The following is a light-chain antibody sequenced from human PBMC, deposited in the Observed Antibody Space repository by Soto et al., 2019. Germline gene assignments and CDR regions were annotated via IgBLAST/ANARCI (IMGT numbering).Light chain of an antibody. Sequence: EIVLTQSPATLSLSPGERATLSCRASQSVSSYLAWYQQKPGQAPRLLIYDSSNRATGIPARFSGSGSGTEFTLPINSLQSEDFAVYYCQQYKNWPRTFGQGTKVDI. CDR2: DSS. CDR1: QSVSSY. V-gene: IGKV3-11*01. CDR3: QQYKNWPRT. J-gene: IGKJ1*01.